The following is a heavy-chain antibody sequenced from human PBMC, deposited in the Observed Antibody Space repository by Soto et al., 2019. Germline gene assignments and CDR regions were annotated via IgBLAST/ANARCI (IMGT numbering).Heavy chain of an antibody. V-gene: IGHV1-18*01. CDR3: ARVNGSGSHDVFDI. J-gene: IGHJ3*02. D-gene: IGHD3-10*01. Sequence: RQPPGKALEWMGWISAYNGNTNYAQKLQGRVTMTTDTSTTTAYMELNNLRSEDTAMYYCARVNGSGSHDVFDIWGQGTMVTVSS. CDR2: ISAYNGNT.